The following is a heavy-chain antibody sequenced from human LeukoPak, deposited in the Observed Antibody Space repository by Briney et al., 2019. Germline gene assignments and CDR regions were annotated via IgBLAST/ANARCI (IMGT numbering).Heavy chain of an antibody. CDR2: IIPIFGTA. Sequence: ALVKVSCKASGGTFSSYAISWVRQAPGQGLEWMGRIIPIFGTANYAQKFQGRVTITTDESTSTAYMELSSLRSEDTAVYYCAGVKKVNYDSSGPYGYWGQGTLVTVSS. V-gene: IGHV1-69*05. CDR3: AGVKKVNYDSSGPYGY. J-gene: IGHJ4*02. D-gene: IGHD3-22*01. CDR1: GGTFSSYA.